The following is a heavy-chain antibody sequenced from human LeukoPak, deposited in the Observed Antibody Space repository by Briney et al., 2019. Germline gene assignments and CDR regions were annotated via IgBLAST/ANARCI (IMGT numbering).Heavy chain of an antibody. V-gene: IGHV1-24*01. D-gene: IGHD2-2*01. CDR3: ATGLDCSSTSCRIY. J-gene: IGHJ4*02. CDR1: GDTFSSYA. Sequence: ASVKVSCKASGDTFSSYAISWVRQPPGQGLEWMGGFDPEDGETIYAHKLQGRVTMTEDTSTDTAYMELSSLRSEDTAVYYCATGLDCSSTSCRIYWGQGTLVTVSS. CDR2: FDPEDGET.